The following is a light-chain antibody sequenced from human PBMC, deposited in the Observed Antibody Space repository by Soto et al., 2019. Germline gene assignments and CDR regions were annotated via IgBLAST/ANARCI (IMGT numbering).Light chain of an antibody. V-gene: IGKV1-39*01. Sequence: DIQMTQSPSSLSASVGDRVTITCRASQSISTYLNWYQHKPGKAPKVLIYGAASLQSGVPSRFSGSGSGTNFTLTINSLQPEDYATYYCQQSYNIQALTFGGGTKVDIK. CDR1: QSISTY. CDR3: QQSYNIQALT. J-gene: IGKJ4*01. CDR2: GAA.